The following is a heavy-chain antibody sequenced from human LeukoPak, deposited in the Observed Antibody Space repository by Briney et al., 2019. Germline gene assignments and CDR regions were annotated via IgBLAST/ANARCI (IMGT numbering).Heavy chain of an antibody. D-gene: IGHD3-22*01. V-gene: IGHV6-1*01. CDR2: TYYRSKWYN. J-gene: IGHJ4*02. Sequence: SQTLSLTCAISGDSVSSNSAAWNWIRQSPSRGLEWLGRTYYRSKWYNDYAVSVKSRITINPDTSKNQFSLQLNSVTPEDTAVYYCARQYFLDNSGYQHIDYWGQGTLVTVSS. CDR3: ARQYFLDNSGYQHIDY. CDR1: GDSVSSNSAA.